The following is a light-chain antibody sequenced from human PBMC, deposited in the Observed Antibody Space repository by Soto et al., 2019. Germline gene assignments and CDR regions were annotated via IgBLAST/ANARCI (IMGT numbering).Light chain of an antibody. CDR1: QSISTY. Sequence: DVQMTQSPSSLSASVVNRVTITFLANQSISTYLNWYQKKPGKAPNLLIYDASRLQSGVPSRFSGSGGGTDFTLSISSVQPEDFATYFCQQSYMDPITFGQGTRLEIK. CDR3: QQSYMDPIT. CDR2: DAS. V-gene: IGKV1-39*01. J-gene: IGKJ5*01.